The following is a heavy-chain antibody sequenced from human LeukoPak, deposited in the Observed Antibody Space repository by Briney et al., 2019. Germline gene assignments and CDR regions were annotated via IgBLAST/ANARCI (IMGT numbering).Heavy chain of an antibody. V-gene: IGHV3-23*01. D-gene: IGHD3-10*01. CDR3: AARAGGFRHFDY. CDR2: ISGSGDNT. J-gene: IGHJ4*02. CDR1: GFTFSSYA. Sequence: GGSLRLSCAASGFTFSSYAMSWVRQAPGKGLEWVSTISGSGDNTHYADSVKGRFTISRDNSKNTLSLQMNSLRAEDTAVYYCAARAGGFRHFDYWGQGTLVTVSS.